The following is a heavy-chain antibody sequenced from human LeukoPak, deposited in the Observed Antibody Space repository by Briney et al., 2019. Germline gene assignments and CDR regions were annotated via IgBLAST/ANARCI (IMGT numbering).Heavy chain of an antibody. CDR2: IYYSGTT. J-gene: IGHJ4*02. CDR3: AGEYSSSPGY. Sequence: SEALSLTCTVSGGSIISSSYHWGWIRQPPGKGLEWIASIYYSGTTYYNPSLRSRVTISVDTSKNQFSLKANSVTAADTAVYYCAGEYSSSPGYWGQGALVTVSS. V-gene: IGHV4-39*07. CDR1: GGSIISSSYH. D-gene: IGHD3-22*01.